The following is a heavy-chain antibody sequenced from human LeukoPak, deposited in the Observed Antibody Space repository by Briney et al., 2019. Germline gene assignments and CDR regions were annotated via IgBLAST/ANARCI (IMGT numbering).Heavy chain of an antibody. Sequence: QTGRSLRLSCAASGFTFSSYGMHWVRQAPGKGLEWVAVIWYDGSNKYYADSVKGRFTISRDNSKNTLYLQMNSLRAEDTAVYYCAKDREYYYGSGSYYNTPGFDYWGQGTLVTVSS. CDR2: IWYDGSNK. CDR1: GFTFSSYG. CDR3: AKDREYYYGSGSYYNTPGFDY. V-gene: IGHV3-33*06. J-gene: IGHJ4*02. D-gene: IGHD3-10*01.